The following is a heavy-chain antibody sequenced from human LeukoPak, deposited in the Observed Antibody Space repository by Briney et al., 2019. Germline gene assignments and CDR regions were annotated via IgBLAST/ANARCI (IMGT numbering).Heavy chain of an antibody. J-gene: IGHJ5*02. CDR1: GFTFSSYG. D-gene: IGHD3-3*01. Sequence: RPGGSLRLSCAASGFTFSSYGMSWVRQAPGKGLEWVSAISGSGGSTYYADSVKGRFTISRDNAKNSLYLQMNSLRAEDTAVYYCAREVTIFGVVIISSAYNWFDPWGQGTLVTVSS. CDR2: ISGSGGST. V-gene: IGHV3-23*01. CDR3: AREVTIFGVVIISSAYNWFDP.